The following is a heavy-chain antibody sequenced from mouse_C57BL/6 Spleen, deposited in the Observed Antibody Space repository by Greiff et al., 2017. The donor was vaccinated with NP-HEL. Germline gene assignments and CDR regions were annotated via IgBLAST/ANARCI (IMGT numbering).Heavy chain of an antibody. CDR2: ITYDGSST. Sequence: EVKVVESEGGLVQPGSSMKLSCTASGFTFSDYYMAWVRPVPEKGLEWVANITYDGSSTYYLDSLKSRFIISRDNAKNILYLQMSSLKSEDTATYYCARDRGYSNYFDYWGQGTTLTVSS. V-gene: IGHV5-16*01. D-gene: IGHD2-5*01. CDR1: GFTFSDYY. CDR3: ARDRGYSNYFDY. J-gene: IGHJ2*01.